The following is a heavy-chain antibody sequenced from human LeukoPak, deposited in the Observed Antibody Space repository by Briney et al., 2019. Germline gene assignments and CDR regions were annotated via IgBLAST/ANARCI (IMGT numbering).Heavy chain of an antibody. CDR1: GFTFDDYA. V-gene: IGHV3-43*02. CDR3: AKDGGNNWNDGNWFDP. D-gene: IGHD1-1*01. J-gene: IGHJ5*02. Sequence: GGSLRLSCAASGFTFDDYAMHWVRQGPGKGLEWVSLISGDGGSTYYADSVKGRFTISRDNSKNTLYLQMNSLRAEDTAVYYCAKDGGNNWNDGNWFDPWGQGTLVTVSS. CDR2: ISGDGGST.